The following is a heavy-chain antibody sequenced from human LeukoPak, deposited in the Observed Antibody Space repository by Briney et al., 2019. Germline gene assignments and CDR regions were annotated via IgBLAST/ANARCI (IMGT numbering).Heavy chain of an antibody. J-gene: IGHJ4*02. D-gene: IGHD6-13*01. V-gene: IGHV1-3*01. CDR1: GYTFTSYA. CDR3: ARSHKYSSSWYGGY. CDR2: INAGNGT. Sequence: ASVKVSCKASGYTFTSYAMHWVRQAPGQRLEWMGWINAGNGTQNIHRSSRAESPTRDTSASTAYMELSSLRSEDTAVYYCARSHKYSSSWYGGYWGQGTLVTVSS.